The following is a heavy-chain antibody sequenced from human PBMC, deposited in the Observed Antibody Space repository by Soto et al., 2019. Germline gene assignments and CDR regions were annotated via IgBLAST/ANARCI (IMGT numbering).Heavy chain of an antibody. J-gene: IGHJ3*02. D-gene: IGHD3-22*01. CDR3: ARGLTPRIRRITMIVVVITAFDI. CDR1: GGSFSGYY. CDR2: INHSGST. V-gene: IGHV4-34*01. Sequence: SETLSLTCAVYGGSFSGYYWSWIRQPPGKGLEWIGEINHSGSTNYNPSLKSRVTISVDTSKNQFSLKLSSVTAADTAVYYCARGLTPRIRRITMIVVVITAFDIWGQGTMVT.